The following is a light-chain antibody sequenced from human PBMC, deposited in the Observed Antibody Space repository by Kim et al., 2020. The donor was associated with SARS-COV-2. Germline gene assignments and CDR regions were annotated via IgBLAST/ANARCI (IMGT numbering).Light chain of an antibody. V-gene: IGLV2-23*02. J-gene: IGLJ2*01. CDR1: SRDGGNYNL. CDR3: CSYAGSSTFVI. CDR2: EVN. Sequence: SITLSCTGTSRDGGNYNLFSWYQQRPGKAPKLIIFEVNKRPSGVSNRFSGSKSGDTASLTISGLQAEDESDYYCCSYAGSSTFVIFGGGTQLTVL.